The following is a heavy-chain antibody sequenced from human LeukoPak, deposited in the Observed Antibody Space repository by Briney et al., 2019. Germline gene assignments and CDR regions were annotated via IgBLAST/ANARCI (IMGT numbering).Heavy chain of an antibody. J-gene: IGHJ4*02. D-gene: IGHD5-12*01. CDR3: AKDSGYSGYDPVDY. CDR2: ISYDGSNK. Sequence: GRSLRLSCAASGFTFSSYGMHWVRQAPGKGLEWVAVISYDGSNKYYADSVKGRFTISRDNSKNTLYLQMNSLRAEDTAVYYCAKDSGYSGYDPVDYWGQGTLVTVSS. V-gene: IGHV3-30*18. CDR1: GFTFSSYG.